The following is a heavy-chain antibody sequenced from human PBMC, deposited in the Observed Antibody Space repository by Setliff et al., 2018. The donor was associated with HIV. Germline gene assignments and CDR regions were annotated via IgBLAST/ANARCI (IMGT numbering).Heavy chain of an antibody. D-gene: IGHD2-2*01. CDR1: GGSISSGGYY. CDR2: IYYSGST. J-gene: IGHJ3*02. CDR3: ARRNQPPDLAFDI. Sequence: SETLSLTCTVSGGSISSGGYYWSWIRQHPGKGLEWIGYIYYSGSTYYNPSLKSRVTISVDTSKNQFSLKLSSVTAADTAVYYCARRNQPPDLAFDIWGQGTMVTVSS. V-gene: IGHV4-31*03.